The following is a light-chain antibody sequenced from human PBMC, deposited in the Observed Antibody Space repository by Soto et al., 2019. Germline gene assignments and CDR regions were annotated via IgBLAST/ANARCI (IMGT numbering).Light chain of an antibody. V-gene: IGKV3D-15*01. CDR2: DIF. J-gene: IGKJ4*01. CDR1: QSAGSD. CDR3: QQYNSWPLT. Sequence: EIVLTQSPATLSVSPGERATLSCRASQSAGSDLAWYQQTPGQAPRLVIYDIFTSSTGVPPRISGSGSGTEFNLSISSLQSEDFAVYYCQQYNSWPLTFGGGTKVESK.